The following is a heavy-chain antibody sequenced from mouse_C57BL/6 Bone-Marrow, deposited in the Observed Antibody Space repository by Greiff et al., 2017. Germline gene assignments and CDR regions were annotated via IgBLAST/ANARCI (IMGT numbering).Heavy chain of an antibody. CDR2: INPYNGGT. CDR1: GYTFTDYY. CDR3: ARRALWENWYFDV. J-gene: IGHJ1*03. Sequence: EVKLQQSGPVLVKPGASVKMSCKASGYTFTDYYMNWVKQSHGKSLEWIGVINPYNGGTSYNQKFKGKATLTVDKSSSTAYMELNSLTSEDSAVYYCARRALWENWYFDVWGTGTTVTVSS. D-gene: IGHD3-3*01. V-gene: IGHV1-19*01.